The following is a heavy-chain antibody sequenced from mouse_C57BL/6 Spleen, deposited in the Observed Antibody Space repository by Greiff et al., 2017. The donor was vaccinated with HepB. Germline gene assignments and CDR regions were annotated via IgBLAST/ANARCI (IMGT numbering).Heavy chain of an antibody. Sequence: EVQLQQSVAELVRPGASVKLSCTASGFNIKNTYMHWVKQRPEQGLEWIGRIDPATGNTKYAPKFQGKATITADTSSTTAYLQLSSLTSEDTAIYYCAREANYGSSYGNFDYWGQGTTLTVSS. CDR1: GFNIKNTY. V-gene: IGHV14-3*01. D-gene: IGHD1-1*01. CDR3: AREANYGSSYGNFDY. J-gene: IGHJ2*01. CDR2: IDPATGNT.